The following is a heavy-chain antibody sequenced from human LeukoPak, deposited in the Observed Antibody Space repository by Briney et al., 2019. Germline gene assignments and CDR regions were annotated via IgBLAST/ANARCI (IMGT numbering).Heavy chain of an antibody. J-gene: IGHJ4*02. Sequence: GGSLRLSCAASGFTFSSYGMHWVRQAPGKGLEWVAVISYDRSNKYYADSVKGRFTISRDNSKNTLYLQMNSLRAEDTAVYYCAHIAAETPFDYWGQGTLVTVSS. CDR3: AHIAAETPFDY. D-gene: IGHD6-13*01. V-gene: IGHV3-30*03. CDR1: GFTFSSYG. CDR2: ISYDRSNK.